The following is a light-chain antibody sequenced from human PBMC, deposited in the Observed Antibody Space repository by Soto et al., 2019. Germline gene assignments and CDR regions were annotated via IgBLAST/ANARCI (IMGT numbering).Light chain of an antibody. J-gene: IGKJ2*02. Sequence: DIQMTQSPSSLSASVGDRVTITCRSSQSIVTYLNWYQQKPGKAPQLLTYAASTLQSGVPARFSGGGSGTDFTLSISSLQPEDSAIYYCQQTYSGPRTFGQGTKLEIK. V-gene: IGKV1-39*01. CDR1: QSIVTY. CDR3: QQTYSGPRT. CDR2: AAS.